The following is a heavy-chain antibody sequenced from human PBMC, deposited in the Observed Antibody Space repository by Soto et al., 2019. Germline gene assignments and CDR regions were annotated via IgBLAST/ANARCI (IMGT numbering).Heavy chain of an antibody. CDR2: ISYDGSNE. D-gene: IGHD1-26*01. Sequence: VQLVESGGGVVQPGGSLRLSCAASGFIFSTYGMHWVRQVPGKGLEWVAHISYDGSNEHYADSVKGRFTVSRDNAKNTLSLQMTSLRSEDTAIYYCTKEYIVGTTSGYFESWGQGTLVTVSS. J-gene: IGHJ4*02. CDR3: TKEYIVGTTSGYFES. CDR1: GFIFSTYG. V-gene: IGHV3-30*18.